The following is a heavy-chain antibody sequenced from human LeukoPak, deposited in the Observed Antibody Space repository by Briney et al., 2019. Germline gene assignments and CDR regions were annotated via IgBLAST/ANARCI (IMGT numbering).Heavy chain of an antibody. CDR3: ARGVREYQLLEGDWFDP. D-gene: IGHD2-2*01. V-gene: IGHV1-69*13. Sequence: SVKVSCKASGGTFSSYAISWVRQAPGQGLEWMGGIIPIFGTANYAQKFQGRVTITADESTSTAYMELSRLRSDDTAVYYCARGVREYQLLEGDWFDPWGQGTLVTVSS. J-gene: IGHJ5*02. CDR1: GGTFSSYA. CDR2: IIPIFGTA.